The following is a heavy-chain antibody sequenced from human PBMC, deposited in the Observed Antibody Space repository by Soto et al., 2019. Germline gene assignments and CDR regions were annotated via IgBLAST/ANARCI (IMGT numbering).Heavy chain of an antibody. D-gene: IGHD5-12*01. CDR3: ARLTKNSGYDLGAFDI. Sequence: QLQLQESGPGLVKPSETLSLTCTVSGGSISSSSYYWGWMRQPPGKGLEWIGSIYYSGSTYYNPFLKSRVTISVDTSKNQFSLKLSSVTAADTAVYYCARLTKNSGYDLGAFDIWGQGTMVIVSS. V-gene: IGHV4-39*01. CDR1: GGSISSSSYY. CDR2: IYYSGST. J-gene: IGHJ3*02.